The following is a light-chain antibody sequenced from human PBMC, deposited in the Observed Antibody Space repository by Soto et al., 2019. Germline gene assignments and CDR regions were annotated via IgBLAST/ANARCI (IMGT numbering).Light chain of an antibody. Sequence: DIQMTQSPSTLSASVGDRVTITCRASQSMSTWLAWYQQKPGKAPKLLIYDASSLESGVPSRFRGSGSGTEFSLTISSLQPDDFATYYCQQYHGYWAFGQGTKVDI. CDR3: QQYHGYWA. V-gene: IGKV1-5*01. CDR2: DAS. CDR1: QSMSTW. J-gene: IGKJ1*01.